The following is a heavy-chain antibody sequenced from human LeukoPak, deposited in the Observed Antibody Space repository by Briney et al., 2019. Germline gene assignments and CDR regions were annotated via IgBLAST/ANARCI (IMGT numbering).Heavy chain of an antibody. CDR1: GFTFSNAW. Sequence: GGSLRLSCAASGFTFSNAWMSWVRQAPGKGLEWVGRIKSKTDGGTTDYAAPVKGRFTISRDDSKNTLYLQMNSLKTEDTAVYYCTTRPVAAAGTPYYYYYYGMDVWGQGTTVTVSS. D-gene: IGHD6-13*01. V-gene: IGHV3-15*01. CDR3: TTRPVAAAGTPYYYYYYGMDV. CDR2: IKSKTDGGTT. J-gene: IGHJ6*02.